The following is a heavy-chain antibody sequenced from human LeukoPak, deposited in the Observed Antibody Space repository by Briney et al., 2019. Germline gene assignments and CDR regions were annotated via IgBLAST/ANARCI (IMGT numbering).Heavy chain of an antibody. CDR2: INPNSGGT. CDR3: ASPIVGYDAFDI. D-gene: IGHD3-16*02. Sequence: ASVKVSCKASGYTFTGYFVHWVRQAPGQGLEWMGWINPNSGGTNYAQKFQGRVTMTRDTSISTAYMELNSLRSDDTAVYYCASPIVGYDAFDIWGQGTMVTVSS. J-gene: IGHJ3*02. V-gene: IGHV1-2*02. CDR1: GYTFTGYF.